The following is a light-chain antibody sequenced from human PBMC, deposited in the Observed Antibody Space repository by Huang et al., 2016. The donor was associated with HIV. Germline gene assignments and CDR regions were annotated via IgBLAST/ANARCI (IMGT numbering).Light chain of an antibody. J-gene: IGKJ4*01. CDR3: QQRSIWPPLT. Sequence: IVLTQSPATLSLSLGERATLSCRATQSVSKYLAWYQQKPGQAPRLLIYDGSKRATGIPARFSGSGSGTAFTLTISSLEPEDSAVYYCQQRSIWPPLTFGGGTKVEIK. CDR1: QSVSKY. CDR2: DGS. V-gene: IGKV3-11*01.